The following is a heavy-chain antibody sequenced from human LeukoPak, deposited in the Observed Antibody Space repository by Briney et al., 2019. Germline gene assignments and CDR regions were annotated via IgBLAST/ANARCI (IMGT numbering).Heavy chain of an antibody. CDR1: GGSISSYY. J-gene: IGHJ4*02. Sequence: SETLSLTCTVSGGSISSYYWSWIRQPAGKGLEWIGRIYTCGSTNYNPSLKSRVTISVDTSKNQFSLKLSSVTAADTAVYYCAREKDVDTAMVKYFDYWGQGTLVTVSS. CDR2: IYTCGST. CDR3: AREKDVDTAMVKYFDY. V-gene: IGHV4-4*07. D-gene: IGHD5-18*01.